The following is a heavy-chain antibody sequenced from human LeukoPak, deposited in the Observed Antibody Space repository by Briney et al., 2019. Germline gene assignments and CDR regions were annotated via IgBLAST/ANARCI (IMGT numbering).Heavy chain of an antibody. Sequence: ASVKVSCKASGYTFTGYFMHWVRQAPGQGLEWMGWINPNSGGTNYAQKFRGRVTMTRDTSISTAYMELSRLRSDDTAVYYCARVSPPVTVFPRRDTFDIWGHGTGVTVSS. CDR3: ARVSPPVTVFPRRDTFDI. CDR1: GYTFTGYF. V-gene: IGHV1-2*02. D-gene: IGHD4-17*01. J-gene: IGHJ3*02. CDR2: INPNSGGT.